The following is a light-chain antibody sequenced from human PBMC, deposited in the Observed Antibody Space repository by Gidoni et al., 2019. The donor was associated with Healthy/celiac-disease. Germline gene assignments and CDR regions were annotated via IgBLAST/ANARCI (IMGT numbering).Light chain of an antibody. CDR1: QSVSSY. CDR2: DAA. Sequence: EIVFTQSPATLSLSTGERATLSRRDSQSVSSYLAWYQQKPGQAPRLLIYDAANRATGIPARFSGSGYGTDFTLTISSLETEDFAVDYCQQSSNTFGQGTKLEIK. CDR3: QQSSNT. J-gene: IGKJ2*01. V-gene: IGKV3-11*01.